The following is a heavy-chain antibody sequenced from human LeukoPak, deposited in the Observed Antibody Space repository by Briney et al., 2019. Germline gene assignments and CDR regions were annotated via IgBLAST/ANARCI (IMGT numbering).Heavy chain of an antibody. D-gene: IGHD3-22*01. CDR3: ARGVSYYDSSGYYNEYFQH. CDR2: IYYSGST. V-gene: IGHV4-59*01. J-gene: IGHJ1*01. Sequence: PSETLSLTCTVSGGSITSYYWHWIRQPPGKGLEWIGNIYYSGSTNYNPSLKSRVTISVGTSRNQFSLKLHSVTAADTAVYYCARGVSYYDSSGYYNEYFQHWGQGTLVTVSS. CDR1: GGSITSYY.